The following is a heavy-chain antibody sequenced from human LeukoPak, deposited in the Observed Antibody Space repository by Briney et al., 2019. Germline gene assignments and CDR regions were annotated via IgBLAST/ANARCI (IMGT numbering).Heavy chain of an antibody. J-gene: IGHJ3*02. D-gene: IGHD4-23*01. CDR2: IYHSGST. Sequence: SETLSLTCTVSGGSISSYYWSWVRQPPGKGLEWIGEIYHSGSTNYNPSLKSRVTISVDKSKNQFSLKLSSVTAADTAEYYCARGGGTVEKSNAFDIWGQGTMVIVSS. CDR1: GGSISSYY. V-gene: IGHV4-59*12. CDR3: ARGGGTVEKSNAFDI.